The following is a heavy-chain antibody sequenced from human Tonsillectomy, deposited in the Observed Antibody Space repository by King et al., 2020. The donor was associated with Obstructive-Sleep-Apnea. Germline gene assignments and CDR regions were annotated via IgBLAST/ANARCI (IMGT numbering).Heavy chain of an antibody. CDR3: ARSPLRLVRPKYYFDF. CDR2: IYWSDET. V-gene: IGHV2-5*01. J-gene: IGHJ4*02. Sequence: TLKESGPTLVKPTQTLTLTCTFSGFSLTSSEVGVGWIRQPPGKAPEWLALIYWSDETRYSPSLRSRLTVTKGTSKNQVVFTMTDMDPVDTATYYCARSPLRLVRPKYYFDFWGQGALVTVSS. D-gene: IGHD3-10*01. CDR1: GFSLTSSEVG.